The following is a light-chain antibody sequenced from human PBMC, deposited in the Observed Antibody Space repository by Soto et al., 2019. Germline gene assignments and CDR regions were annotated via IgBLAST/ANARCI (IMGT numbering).Light chain of an antibody. Sequence: VLTQPPSVSGAPGQRVTISCTGSSSNIGAGYDVHWYQQLPGTAPKLLMFGNSNRPSGVPDRFSGSKSGTSASLAITGLQAEDEADYYCQSYDTSLSGVVFGGGTKLTVL. V-gene: IGLV1-40*01. CDR3: QSYDTSLSGVV. CDR1: SSNIGAGYD. CDR2: GNS. J-gene: IGLJ2*01.